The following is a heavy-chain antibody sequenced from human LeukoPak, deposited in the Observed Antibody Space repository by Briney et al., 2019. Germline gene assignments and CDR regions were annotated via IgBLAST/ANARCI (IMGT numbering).Heavy chain of an antibody. CDR3: ARDILIGTTSGSDY. CDR1: GYTFTGYY. D-gene: IGHD1-20*01. J-gene: IGHJ4*02. CDR2: INPNSGGT. Sequence: ASVEVSCKASGYTFTGYYMHWVRQAPGQGLEWMGWINPNSGGTNYAQKFQGRVTMTRDTSISTAYMELSRLRSDDTAVYYCARDILIGTTSGSDYWGQGTLVTVSS. V-gene: IGHV1-2*02.